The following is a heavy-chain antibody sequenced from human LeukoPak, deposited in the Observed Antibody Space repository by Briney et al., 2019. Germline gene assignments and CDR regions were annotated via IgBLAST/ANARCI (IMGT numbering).Heavy chain of an antibody. J-gene: IGHJ4*02. Sequence: GGSLRLSCAASGFTFSSYWMSWVRQAPGKGLEWVANIKQDGSEKYYVDSVKGRFTISRDNAKNSLCLQMNSLRAEDTAVYYCARDLKIVGSLFDYWGQGTLVTVSS. CDR1: GFTFSSYW. D-gene: IGHD3-22*01. CDR2: IKQDGSEK. V-gene: IGHV3-7*01. CDR3: ARDLKIVGSLFDY.